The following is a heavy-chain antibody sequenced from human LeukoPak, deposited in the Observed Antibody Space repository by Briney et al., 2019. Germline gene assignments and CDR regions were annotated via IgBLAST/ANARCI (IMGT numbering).Heavy chain of an antibody. Sequence: GASVKVSCKASGYTFTGYYMHWVRQAPGQGLEWMGWINPNSGGTNYAQKFQGRVTMTRDTSISTAYMELSRLRSDDTAVYYCARVNGIAAAGTIDYWGQGTLVTVSS. D-gene: IGHD6-13*01. V-gene: IGHV1-2*02. J-gene: IGHJ4*02. CDR1: GYTFTGYY. CDR3: ARVNGIAAAGTIDY. CDR2: INPNSGGT.